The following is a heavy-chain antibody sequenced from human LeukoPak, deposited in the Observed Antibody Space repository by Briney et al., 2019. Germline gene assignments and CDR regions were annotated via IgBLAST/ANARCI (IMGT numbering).Heavy chain of an antibody. V-gene: IGHV4-31*03. Sequence: PSQTLSLTCTVSGGSISSGGYYWSWIRQHPGKGLEWNGYIYYSGSTYYNPSLKSRVTISVDTSKNQFSLKLSSVTAADTAVYYCASGIMITFGGVIVTDDAFDIWGQGTMVTVSS. CDR3: ASGIMITFGGVIVTDDAFDI. D-gene: IGHD3-16*02. J-gene: IGHJ3*02. CDR1: GGSISSGGYY. CDR2: IYYSGST.